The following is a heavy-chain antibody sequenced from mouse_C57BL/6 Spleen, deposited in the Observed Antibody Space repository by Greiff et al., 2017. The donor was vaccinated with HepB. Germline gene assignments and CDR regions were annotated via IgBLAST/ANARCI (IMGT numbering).Heavy chain of an antibody. V-gene: IGHV1-55*01. CDR3: ARDYYGSSYSFDY. D-gene: IGHD1-1*01. CDR1: GYTFTSYW. Sequence: QVQLQQPGAELVKPGASVKMSCKASGYTFTSYWITWVKQRPGQGLEWIGDIYPGSGSTNYNEKFKSKATLTVDTSSSTAYMQLSSLTSEDSAVYYCARDYYGSSYSFDYWGQGTTLTVSS. J-gene: IGHJ2*01. CDR2: IYPGSGST.